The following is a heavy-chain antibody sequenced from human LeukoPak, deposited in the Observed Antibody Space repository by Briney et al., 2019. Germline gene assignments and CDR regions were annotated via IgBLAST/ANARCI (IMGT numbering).Heavy chain of an antibody. V-gene: IGHV3-53*01. CDR2: IYSGGAT. Sequence: GGSLRLSCAVSEFTVSNNYMSWVRQAPGKGPEWVSLIYSGGATYYADSVRGRFTISRDNSKNTLYLQMNSLRVEDTAAYYCARDPRWYDPWGQGALVTVSS. CDR1: EFTVSNNY. J-gene: IGHJ5*02. CDR3: ARDPRWYDP.